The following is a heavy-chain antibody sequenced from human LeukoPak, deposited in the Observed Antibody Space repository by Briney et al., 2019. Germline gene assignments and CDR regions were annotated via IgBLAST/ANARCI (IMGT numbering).Heavy chain of an antibody. CDR3: VREEGP. Sequence: GGSLRLSCSASGFTFSDSYMHWVRQVPGKGLVWVSHTKNDGRSRLYVDAVKGRFTISRDNTHNTLYLQMNSLRVEDTAVYYCVREEGPWGQGTLVTVSS. CDR2: TKNDGRSR. CDR1: GFTFSDSY. J-gene: IGHJ5*02. V-gene: IGHV3-74*01.